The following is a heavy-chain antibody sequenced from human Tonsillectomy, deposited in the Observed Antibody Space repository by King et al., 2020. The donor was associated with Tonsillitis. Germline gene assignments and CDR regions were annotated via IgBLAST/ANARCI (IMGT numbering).Heavy chain of an antibody. CDR1: GFTFSSYA. Sequence: AQLVESGGGVVQPGGSLRLSCAASGFTFSSYAMHWVRQAPGKGLEWVAVISYDGSNKYYADSVKGRFTISRDNSKNTLYLQMNSLRAEDTAVYFCASLTGTTDYYYYYMDVWGKGTTVTVSS. J-gene: IGHJ6*03. CDR3: ASLTGTTDYYYYYMDV. CDR2: ISYDGSNK. V-gene: IGHV3-30-3*01. D-gene: IGHD1-7*01.